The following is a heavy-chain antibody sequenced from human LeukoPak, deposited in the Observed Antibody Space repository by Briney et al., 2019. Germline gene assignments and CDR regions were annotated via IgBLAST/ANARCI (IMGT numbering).Heavy chain of an antibody. Sequence: GGSLRLSCAASGFTLNTNWMSWVRQAPGKGLEWVANIKQDGRDTYYVDSVKGRFTISRDNAKNSLNLQMNSLRAEDTAMYYCATSEGYWGQGTLVTVSS. J-gene: IGHJ4*02. CDR3: ATSEGY. CDR2: IKQDGRDT. CDR1: GFTLNTNW. V-gene: IGHV3-7*03.